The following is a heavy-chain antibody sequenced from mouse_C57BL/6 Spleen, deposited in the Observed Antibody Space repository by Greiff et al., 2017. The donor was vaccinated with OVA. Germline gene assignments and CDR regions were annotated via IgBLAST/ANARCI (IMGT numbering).Heavy chain of an antibody. Sequence: EVKVEESEGGLVQPGSSMKLSCTASGFTFSDYYMAWVRQVPEKGLEWVANINYDGSSTYYLDSLKSRFIISRDNAKNILYLQMSSLKSEDTATYYCAREGIYYDYEDAMDYWGQGTSVTVSS. D-gene: IGHD2-4*01. CDR2: INYDGSST. CDR3: AREGIYYDYEDAMDY. CDR1: GFTFSDYY. J-gene: IGHJ4*01. V-gene: IGHV5-16*01.